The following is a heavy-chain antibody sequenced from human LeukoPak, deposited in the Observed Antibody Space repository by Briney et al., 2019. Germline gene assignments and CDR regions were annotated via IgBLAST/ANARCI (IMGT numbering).Heavy chain of an antibody. J-gene: IGHJ4*02. CDR1: GFTFNDYA. Sequence: GGSLRLSCVASGFTFNDYATHWVRQAPGKGLQWVLGINWNSEVIAYGESMKGRFSISRNNAKNSLYLQMNSLRAEDTAVYYCARSNYYGSGSPPDYWGQGTLVTVSS. D-gene: IGHD3-10*01. CDR2: INWNSEVI. V-gene: IGHV3-9*01. CDR3: ARSNYYGSGSPPDY.